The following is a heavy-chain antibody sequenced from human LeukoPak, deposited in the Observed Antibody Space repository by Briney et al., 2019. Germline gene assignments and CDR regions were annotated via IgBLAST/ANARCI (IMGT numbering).Heavy chain of an antibody. Sequence: GASVKVSCKASGYTFTGYYMHWVRQAPGQGLEWMGWINPNSGGTNYAQKFQGRVTMTRDTSISAAYMELSRLRSDDTAVYYCASAHSLAGGWGSDLDYWGQGTLVTVSP. CDR1: GYTFTGYY. D-gene: IGHD7-27*01. V-gene: IGHV1-2*02. J-gene: IGHJ4*02. CDR2: INPNSGGT. CDR3: ASAHSLAGGWGSDLDY.